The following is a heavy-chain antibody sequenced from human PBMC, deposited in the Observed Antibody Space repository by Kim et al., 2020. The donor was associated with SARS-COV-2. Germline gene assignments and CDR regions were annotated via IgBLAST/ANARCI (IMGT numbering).Heavy chain of an antibody. J-gene: IGHJ6*02. V-gene: IGHV3-30*07. Sequence: AGAVKGRFTISRDNSKNTLYLQMNSRRAEDTAVYYCARDLLVGATSYGMAVWGQGTTVTVSS. CDR3: ARDLLVGATSYGMAV. D-gene: IGHD1-26*01.